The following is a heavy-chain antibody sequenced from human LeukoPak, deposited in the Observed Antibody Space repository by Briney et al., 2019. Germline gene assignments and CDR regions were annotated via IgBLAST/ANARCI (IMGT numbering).Heavy chain of an antibody. V-gene: IGHV3-21*01. CDR3: ARDGPGYY. Sequence: GGSLRLSCAASGFTVSSNYMNWVRQAPGKGLEWVSSISSSSSYIYYADSVKGRFTISRDNAKNSLYLQMNSLRAEDTAVYYCARDGPGYYWGQGTLVTVSS. J-gene: IGHJ4*02. CDR1: GFTVSSNY. CDR2: ISSSSSYI.